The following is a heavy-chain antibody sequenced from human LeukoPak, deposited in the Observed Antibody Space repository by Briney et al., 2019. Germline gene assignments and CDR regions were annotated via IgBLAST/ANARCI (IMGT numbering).Heavy chain of an antibody. CDR2: ISAYNGNT. V-gene: IGHV1-18*01. J-gene: IGHJ4*02. CDR1: GYTSTSYG. Sequence: GASVKVSCKASGYTSTSYGISWVRQAPGQGLEWMGWISAYNGNTNYAQKLQGRVTMTTDTSTSTAYMELRSLRSDDTAVYYCARDYDSSGYYYPTFDYWGQGTLVTVSS. D-gene: IGHD3-22*01. CDR3: ARDYDSSGYYYPTFDY.